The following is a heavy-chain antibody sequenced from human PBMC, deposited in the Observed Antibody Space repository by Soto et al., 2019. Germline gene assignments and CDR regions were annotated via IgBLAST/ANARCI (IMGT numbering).Heavy chain of an antibody. J-gene: IGHJ3*02. CDR3: ARDKGVWFGEFNAFDI. D-gene: IGHD3-10*01. Sequence: GGSLRLSCAASGFTFSSYSMNWVRQAPGKGLEWVSSISSSSSYIYYADSVKGRFTISRDNAKNSLYLQMNSLRAEDTAVYYCARDKGVWFGEFNAFDIWGQGTMVTVSS. CDR1: GFTFSSYS. V-gene: IGHV3-21*01. CDR2: ISSSSSYI.